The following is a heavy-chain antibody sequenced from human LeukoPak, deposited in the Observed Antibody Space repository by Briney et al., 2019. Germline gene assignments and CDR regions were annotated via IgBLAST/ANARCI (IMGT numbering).Heavy chain of an antibody. CDR1: GFTFSTSA. J-gene: IGHJ4*02. CDR2: ISGDGTNA. Sequence: GGSLRLSCAASGFTFSTSAMNWVRQAPGKGLEWVSAISGDGTNAYYPDSVKGRFTISRDNSKNTVFLQMNSLRAEDTAIYYCAKEGGSYHFDYWGQGTLVTASS. V-gene: IGHV3-23*01. D-gene: IGHD1-26*01. CDR3: AKEGGSYHFDY.